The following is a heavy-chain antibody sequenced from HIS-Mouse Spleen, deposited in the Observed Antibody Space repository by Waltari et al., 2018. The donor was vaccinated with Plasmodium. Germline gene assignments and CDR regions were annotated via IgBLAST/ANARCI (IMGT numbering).Heavy chain of an antibody. V-gene: IGHV3-7*01. CDR3: ASSWYWYFDL. D-gene: IGHD6-13*01. CDR2: IKQYGSEK. J-gene: IGHJ2*01. CDR1: GFNFGRYW. Sequence: EVKFVESGGGLVQPGGSLRLSCAASGFNFGRYWMSWVRQAPGKGLEWVANIKQYGSEKYYVDSVKGRFTISRDNAKNSLYLQMNSLRAEDTAVYYCASSWYWYFDLWGRGTLVTVSS.